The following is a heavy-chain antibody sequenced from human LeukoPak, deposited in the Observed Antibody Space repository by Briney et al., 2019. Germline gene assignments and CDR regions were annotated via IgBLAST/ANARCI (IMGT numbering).Heavy chain of an antibody. V-gene: IGHV1-2*02. CDR3: ARAYYYGSGSYYGMDV. CDR1: GYTFTGYY. D-gene: IGHD3-10*01. CDR2: INPNSGGT. Sequence: ASVKVSCKASGYTFTGYYMHWVRQAPGQGLEWMGWINPNSGGTNYTQKFQGRVTMTRDTSISTAYMELSRLRSDDTAVYYCARAYYYGSGSYYGMDVWGQGTTVTVPS. J-gene: IGHJ6*02.